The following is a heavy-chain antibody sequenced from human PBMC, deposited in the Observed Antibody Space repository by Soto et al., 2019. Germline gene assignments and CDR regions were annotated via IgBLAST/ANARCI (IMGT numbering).Heavy chain of an antibody. V-gene: IGHV1-69*12. D-gene: IGHD2-2*01. CDR2: IIPIFGTA. CDR1: GGTFSSYA. J-gene: IGHJ6*02. CDR3: ASRPSVPAAIGVPSTYYYYYGMDV. Sequence: QVQLVQSGAEVKKPGSSVKVSCKASGGTFSSYAISWVRQAPGQGLEWMGGIIPIFGTANYAQKFQGRVTITADESTSTAYMELSSLRSEDTAVYYCASRPSVPAAIGVPSTYYYYYGMDVWGQGTTVTVSS.